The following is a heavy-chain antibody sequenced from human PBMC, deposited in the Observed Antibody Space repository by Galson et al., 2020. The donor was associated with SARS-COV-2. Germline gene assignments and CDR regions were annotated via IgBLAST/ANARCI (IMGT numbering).Heavy chain of an antibody. CDR1: GYTLTELS. CDR3: ATTPLLWFGELFRWFDP. J-gene: IGHJ5*02. CDR2: FDPEDGET. D-gene: IGHD3-10*01. V-gene: IGHV1-24*01. Sequence: ASVKVSCKVSGYTLTELSMHWVRQAPGKGLEWMGGFDPEDGETIYPQKFQGRVTMTEDTSTDTAYMELSRLGSEDTAVYYCATTPLLWFGELFRWFDPWGQGTLVTVSS.